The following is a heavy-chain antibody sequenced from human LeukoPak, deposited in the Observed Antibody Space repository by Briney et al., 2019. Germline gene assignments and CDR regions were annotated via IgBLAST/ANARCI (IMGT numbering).Heavy chain of an antibody. V-gene: IGHV1-69*13. Sequence: SVAVSCTASGGTFSSYAISWVRQAPGQGLEWMGGIIPIFGTANYAQKFQGRVTITADESTSTAYMELSSLRSEDTAVYYCARVGCSSTSCYIYYYYGIDVWGQGTTVTVSS. J-gene: IGHJ6*02. CDR1: GGTFSSYA. CDR2: IIPIFGTA. D-gene: IGHD2-2*02. CDR3: ARVGCSSTSCYIYYYYGIDV.